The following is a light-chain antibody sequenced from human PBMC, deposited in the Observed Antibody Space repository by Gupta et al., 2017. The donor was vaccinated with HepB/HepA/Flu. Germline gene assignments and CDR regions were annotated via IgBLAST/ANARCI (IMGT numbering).Light chain of an antibody. CDR3: QQYGTSPQT. CDR2: GAS. V-gene: IGKV3-20*01. Sequence: EIVLTQSTGTLSLSPGERATISCRASESVSSNYLAWYQQKPGQAPRLLIYGASSRAAGIPDRISGSGSGTDFTLTISRLEPEDFAVYYCQQYGTSPQTFGQETKVEIK. J-gene: IGKJ1*01. CDR1: ESVSSNY.